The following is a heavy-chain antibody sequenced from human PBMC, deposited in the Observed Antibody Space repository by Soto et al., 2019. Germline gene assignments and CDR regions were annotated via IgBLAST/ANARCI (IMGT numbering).Heavy chain of an antibody. J-gene: IGHJ3*01. V-gene: IGHV3-49*03. D-gene: IGHD4-17*01. Sequence: EVQLVESGGGLVQPGRSLRLSCTASGFTFGDYAMSWFRQAPGKGLEWVGVIRSKAYGGTTEYAASVKGRFTISRDDSKSIAYLQMNSLKTEDTAVYYCTIDDDGAIDALDLWGQGTMVTVSS. CDR2: IRSKAYGGTT. CDR3: TIDDDGAIDALDL. CDR1: GFTFGDYA.